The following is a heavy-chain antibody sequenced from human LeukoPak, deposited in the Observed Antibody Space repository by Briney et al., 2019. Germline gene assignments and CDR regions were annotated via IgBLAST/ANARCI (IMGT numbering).Heavy chain of an antibody. Sequence: GGSLRLSCEAAGFSFSNYWMTWVRQAPGKGLEWVANIKQHGSEKDYVDSVKGRFTLSRDNAKNSVYLQMNSLRAEDAAVYYCATVMMNTHNAFDIWGQGTVVTVSS. J-gene: IGHJ3*02. V-gene: IGHV3-7*05. CDR3: ATVMMNTHNAFDI. CDR1: GFSFSNYW. D-gene: IGHD3-16*01. CDR2: IKQHGSEK.